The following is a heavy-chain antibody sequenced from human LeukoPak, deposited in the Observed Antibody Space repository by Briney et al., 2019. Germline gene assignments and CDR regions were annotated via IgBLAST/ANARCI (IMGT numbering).Heavy chain of an antibody. CDR3: AREGATAGSGYYFDY. CDR2: ISGSGTYM. Sequence: GGSLRLSCAASGFTFSTYKMNWVRQAPGKGLEWVSSISGSGTYMYYADSLKGRFTISRDNAKNSLYLQMNSLRAEDTAVYYCAREGATAGSGYYFDYWGQGSLVTVSS. V-gene: IGHV3-21*01. J-gene: IGHJ4*02. CDR1: GFTFSTYK. D-gene: IGHD6-13*01.